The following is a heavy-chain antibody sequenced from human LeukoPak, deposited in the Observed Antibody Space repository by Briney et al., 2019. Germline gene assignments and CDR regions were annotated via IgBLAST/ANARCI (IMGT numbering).Heavy chain of an antibody. CDR2: INPNSGDT. J-gene: IGHJ4*02. CDR1: GYTFTYYY. V-gene: IGHV1-2*02. D-gene: IGHD3-22*01. CDR3: ASASGYYAPPDY. Sequence: ASVKVSCKASGYTFTYYYMHWVRQAPGHGLEWMGWINPNSGDTIFAQKFQGRVTMTRDTSTSTVYMEVSSLTSEDTAVYYCASASGYYAPPDYWGQGTLVTVSS.